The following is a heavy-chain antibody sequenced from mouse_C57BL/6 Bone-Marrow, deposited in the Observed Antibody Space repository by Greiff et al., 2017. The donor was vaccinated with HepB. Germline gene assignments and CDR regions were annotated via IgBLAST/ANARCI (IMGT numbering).Heavy chain of an antibody. CDR3: ARRGDWEDYAMDY. J-gene: IGHJ4*01. CDR2: IWTGGGT. Sequence: VQRVESGPGLVAPSQRLSITCTVSGFSLTSYAISWVRQTPGKGLEWLGVIWTGGGTNYNSALKSRLSISKDNSKSQVFLKMNSLQTDDTAMYYCARRGDWEDYAMDYWGQGTSVTVSS. CDR1: GFSLTSYA. D-gene: IGHD4-1*01. V-gene: IGHV2-9-1*01.